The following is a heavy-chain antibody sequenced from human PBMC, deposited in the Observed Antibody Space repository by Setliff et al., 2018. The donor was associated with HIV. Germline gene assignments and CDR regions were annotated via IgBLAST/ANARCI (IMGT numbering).Heavy chain of an antibody. D-gene: IGHD2-8*01. CDR1: GYRFSSYW. V-gene: IGHV5-51*01. CDR3: AIPGCCTSPDCMNVFNF. CDR2: IHPGDSDV. Sequence: GESLKISWKGSGYRFSSYWIGWVRQMPGKGVEWMGIIHPGDSDVKYSPSFQSQVTISADNSISTAYVQWSSLEASATAMYYCAIPGCCTSPDCMNVFNFWGHGTMVTVSS. J-gene: IGHJ3*01.